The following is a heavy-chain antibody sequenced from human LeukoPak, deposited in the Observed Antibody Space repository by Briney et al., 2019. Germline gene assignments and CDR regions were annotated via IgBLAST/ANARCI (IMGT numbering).Heavy chain of an antibody. CDR3: ARRPARYCSSTSCYTNDY. CDR2: MNPNSGNT. J-gene: IGHJ4*02. CDR1: GYTFTSYG. V-gene: IGHV1-8*02. D-gene: IGHD2-2*02. Sequence: GASVKVSCKASGYTFTSYGISWVRQATGQGLAWMGWMNPNSGNTGYAQKFQGRVTITRNTSISTAYMELSSLRSEDTAVYYCARRPARYCSSTSCYTNDYWGQGTLVTVSS.